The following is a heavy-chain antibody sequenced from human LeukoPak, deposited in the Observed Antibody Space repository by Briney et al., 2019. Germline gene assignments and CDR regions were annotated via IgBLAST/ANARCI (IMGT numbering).Heavy chain of an antibody. V-gene: IGHV3-23*01. D-gene: IGHD3-10*01. CDR2: ISESAGST. CDR3: AKHRRGDFDF. CDR1: GFTFSSYA. Sequence: GGSLRLSCAASGFTFSSYAMSWVRQAPGKGLEWVSSISESAGSTYYADSVKGRFTISRYNYKSTLYLQMNSLRAEDTAVYYCAKHRRGDFDFWGQGTQVTVSS. J-gene: IGHJ4*02.